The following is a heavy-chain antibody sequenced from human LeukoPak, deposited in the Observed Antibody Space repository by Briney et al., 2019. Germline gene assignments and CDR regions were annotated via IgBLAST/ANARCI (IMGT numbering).Heavy chain of an antibody. V-gene: IGHV3-30*04. J-gene: IGHJ6*02. CDR1: GFTFSGSA. D-gene: IGHD4/OR15-4a*01. Sequence: PGGSLRLSCAASGFTFSGSAMHWVRQAPGKGLEWVAVISYDGSNKYYADSVKGRFTVSRDSSKNTLYLQMNSLRAEDTAVYYCAKDLTAAMVYYGMDVWGQGTTVTVSS. CDR2: ISYDGSNK. CDR3: AKDLTAAMVYYGMDV.